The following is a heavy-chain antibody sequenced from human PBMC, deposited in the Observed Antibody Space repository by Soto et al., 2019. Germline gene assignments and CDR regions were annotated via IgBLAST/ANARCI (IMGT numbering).Heavy chain of an antibody. CDR2: IYATGTT. J-gene: IGHJ5*02. Sequence: SETLSLTCTVTGTSISGFYWSCIRKSAGKGLEWIGRIYATGTTDYNPSLKSRVMMSVDTSKKQFSLKLRSVTAADMAVYYCVRDGTKTLRDWFDPWGQGISVTVSS. CDR1: GTSISGFY. CDR3: VRDGTKTLRDWFDP. V-gene: IGHV4-4*07. D-gene: IGHD1-1*01.